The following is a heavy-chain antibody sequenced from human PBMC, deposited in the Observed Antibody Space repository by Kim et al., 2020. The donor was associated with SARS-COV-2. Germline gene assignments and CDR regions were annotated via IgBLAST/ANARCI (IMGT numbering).Heavy chain of an antibody. CDR3: ARVGSDCSSTSCPLDY. D-gene: IGHD2-2*01. Sequence: ASVKVSCKASGYTFTSFAMHWVRQAPGQRLEWMGWINAGNGNTKYSQKLQGRVTVTRDTSASTAYMDLSSLRSEDTAVYYCARVGSDCSSTSCPLDYWGQGTLVTVSS. J-gene: IGHJ4*02. V-gene: IGHV1-3*01. CDR1: GYTFTSFA. CDR2: INAGNGNT.